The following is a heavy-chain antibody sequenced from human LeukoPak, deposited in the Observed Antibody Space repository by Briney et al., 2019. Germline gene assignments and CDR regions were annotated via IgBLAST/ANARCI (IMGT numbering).Heavy chain of an antibody. CDR2: INPNSGGT. D-gene: IGHD4-17*01. J-gene: IGHJ4*02. CDR1: GYTFTGYY. Sequence: ASVKVSCKASGYTFTGYYMHWVRQAPGQGLEWMGRINPNSGGTNYAQKFQGWVTMTRDTSISTAYMELSRLRSDDTAVYYCATQRNDYGDYFDYRGQGTLVTVSS. V-gene: IGHV1-2*04. CDR3: ATQRNDYGDYFDY.